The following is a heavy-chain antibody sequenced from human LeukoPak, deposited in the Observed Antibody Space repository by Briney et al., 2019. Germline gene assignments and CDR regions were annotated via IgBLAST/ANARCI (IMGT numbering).Heavy chain of an antibody. J-gene: IGHJ4*02. CDR1: GFTFSSYD. Sequence: PGGSLILSCAASGFTFSSYDMHWVRQATGKGLEWVSAIGTAGDTYYPGSVKGRFTISRENAKNSLYLQMNSLRAGDTAVYYCARVAHYGSGSYYDYWGQGTLVTVSS. CDR2: IGTAGDT. CDR3: ARVAHYGSGSYYDY. V-gene: IGHV3-13*01. D-gene: IGHD3-10*01.